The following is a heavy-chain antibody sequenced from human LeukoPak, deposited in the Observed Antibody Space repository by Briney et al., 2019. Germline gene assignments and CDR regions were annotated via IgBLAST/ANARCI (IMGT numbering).Heavy chain of an antibody. CDR1: GYTFTSYG. CDR2: IIPIFGTA. Sequence: SVKVSCKASGYTFTSYGISWVRQAPGQGLEWMGGIIPIFGTANYAQKFQGRVTITADESTSTAYMELSSLRSEDTAVYYCARDPGIQLWLLYYWGQGTLVTVSS. D-gene: IGHD5-18*01. CDR3: ARDPGIQLWLLYY. V-gene: IGHV1-69*13. J-gene: IGHJ4*02.